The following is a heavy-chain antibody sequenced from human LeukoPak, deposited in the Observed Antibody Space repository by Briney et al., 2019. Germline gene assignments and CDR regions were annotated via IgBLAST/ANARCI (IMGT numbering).Heavy chain of an antibody. V-gene: IGHV3-23*01. CDR2: ISGSGGST. CDR3: AKDLVYSSSSACFDY. D-gene: IGHD6-6*01. J-gene: IGHJ4*02. CDR1: GFTFSSYA. Sequence: GGSLRLSCAASGFTFSSYAMSWVRQAPGKGLEWVSAISGSGGSTYYADSVKGRFTISRDNSKNTLYLQMNSLRAEDTAVYYCAKDLVYSSSSACFDYWGQGTLVTVSS.